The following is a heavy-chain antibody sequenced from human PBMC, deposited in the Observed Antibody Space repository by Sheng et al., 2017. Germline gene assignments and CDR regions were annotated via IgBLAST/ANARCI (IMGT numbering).Heavy chain of an antibody. CDR3: TRHESGAPADDLKS. J-gene: IGHJ5*02. V-gene: IGHV3-73*02. D-gene: IGHD6-13*01. Sequence: EVQLVESGGGLVQPGGSLRLSCAASGFTIRDSSMHWIRQAPGKGLEWVGRMRNKANNYATAFAASVKGRFSISRDDSRNTAYLHMSSLKTEDTAVYFCTRHESGAPADDLKSWGQGTLVSVSS. CDR2: MRNKANNYAT. CDR1: GFTIRDSS.